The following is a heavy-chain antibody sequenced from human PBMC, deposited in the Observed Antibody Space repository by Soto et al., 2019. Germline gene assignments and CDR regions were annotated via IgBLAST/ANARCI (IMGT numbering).Heavy chain of an antibody. J-gene: IGHJ4*02. Sequence: QVQLQESGPRLVKPSETLSLTCIVSGGSISSYYWSWIRQPPGKGLEWIGYIYYSGSTNYNPSLKSRVTISVDTSQNQFSLKLSSVTAADTAVYYCARAVLPATAPFDYWGQGTLVTVSS. D-gene: IGHD2-2*01. V-gene: IGHV4-59*01. CDR1: GGSISSYY. CDR3: ARAVLPATAPFDY. CDR2: IYYSGST.